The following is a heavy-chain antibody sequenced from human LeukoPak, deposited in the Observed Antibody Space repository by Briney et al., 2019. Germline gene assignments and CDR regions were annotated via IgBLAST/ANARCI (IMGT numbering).Heavy chain of an antibody. Sequence: GGSLRLSCAASGFTFSSYEMNWVRQAPGKGLEWVSYISSRGSTIYYADSVKGRFTISRDNAKNSLYLQMNNLRAEDTAVYYCARGYYYMDVWGKGTTVTISS. CDR3: ARGYYYMDV. V-gene: IGHV3-48*03. CDR2: ISSRGSTI. J-gene: IGHJ6*03. CDR1: GFTFSSYE.